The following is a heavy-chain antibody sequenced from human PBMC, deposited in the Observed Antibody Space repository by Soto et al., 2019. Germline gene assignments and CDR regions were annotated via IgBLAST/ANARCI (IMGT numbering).Heavy chain of an antibody. Sequence: PSETLSLTCAAYGGSFSGYYWSWIRQPPGKGLKWIGEINHSGSTNYNPSLKSRVTISVDTSKNQFSLKLSSVTAAGTAVYYCAGFKEGHRSGSSRDFDPWGQGTLVTVSS. CDR3: AGFKEGHRSGSSRDFDP. CDR2: INHSGST. D-gene: IGHD3-10*01. CDR1: GGSFSGYY. J-gene: IGHJ5*02. V-gene: IGHV4-34*01.